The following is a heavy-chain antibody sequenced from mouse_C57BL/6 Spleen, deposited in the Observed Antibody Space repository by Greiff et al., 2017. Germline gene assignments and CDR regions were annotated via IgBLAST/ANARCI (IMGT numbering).Heavy chain of an antibody. CDR2: ILPGSGST. V-gene: IGHV1-9*01. J-gene: IGHJ2*01. CDR3: ARSRAAQATDFDY. D-gene: IGHD3-2*02. Sequence: QVQLQQSGAELMKPGASVKLSCKATGYTFTGYWIEWVKQRPGHGLEWIGEILPGSGSTNYNEKFKSKATFTADTTSNTAYMQLSRLTTEDSAIYYCARSRAAQATDFDYWGQGTTLTVSS. CDR1: GYTFTGYW.